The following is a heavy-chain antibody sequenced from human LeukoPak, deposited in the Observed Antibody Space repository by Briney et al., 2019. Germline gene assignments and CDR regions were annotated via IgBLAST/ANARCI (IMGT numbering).Heavy chain of an antibody. J-gene: IGHJ5*02. V-gene: IGHV4-61*01. CDR3: ARMVEYYYDSSGYNWFDP. Sequence: SEALSLTCTVSGGSVSSGSYYWSWIRQPPGKGLEWIGYIYYSGSTYYNPSLKSRVTISVDTSKNQFSLKLSSVTAADTAVYYCARMVEYYYDSSGYNWFDPWGQGTLVTVSS. CDR1: GGSVSSGSYY. D-gene: IGHD3-22*01. CDR2: IYYSGST.